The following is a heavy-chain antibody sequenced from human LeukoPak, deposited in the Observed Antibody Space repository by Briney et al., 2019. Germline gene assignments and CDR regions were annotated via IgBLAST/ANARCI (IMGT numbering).Heavy chain of an antibody. Sequence: GASVKVSCKASGYTFTSYAMHWVRQAPGQRLEWMGWINPNSGGTNYAQKFQGRVTMTRDTSISTAYMELSRLRSDDTAVYYCARGASYCSSTSCYDYWGQGTLVTVSS. CDR1: GYTFTSYA. V-gene: IGHV1-2*02. CDR2: INPNSGGT. D-gene: IGHD2-2*01. J-gene: IGHJ4*02. CDR3: ARGASYCSSTSCYDY.